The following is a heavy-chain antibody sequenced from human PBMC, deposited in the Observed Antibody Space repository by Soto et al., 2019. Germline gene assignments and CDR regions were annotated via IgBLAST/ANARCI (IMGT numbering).Heavy chain of an antibody. Sequence: HGESLRISCKGSGYSFTSYWIGWVRQMPGKGLEWMGIIYPGDSDTRYSPSFQGQVTISADKSISTAYLQWSSLKASDTAMYYCARSAYYDFWSGYYMYNWFDPWGQGTLVTVSS. J-gene: IGHJ5*02. V-gene: IGHV5-51*01. CDR2: IYPGDSDT. CDR1: GYSFTSYW. D-gene: IGHD3-3*01. CDR3: ARSAYYDFWSGYYMYNWFDP.